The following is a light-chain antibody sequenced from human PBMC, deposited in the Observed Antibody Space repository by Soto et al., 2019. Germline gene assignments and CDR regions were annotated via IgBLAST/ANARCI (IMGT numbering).Light chain of an antibody. CDR2: TAS. CDR1: QSLVYSDGNAY. Sequence: DVVLTQSPLSLPVILRQPASISCRSRQSLVYSDGNAYLNWFHQRPGHSPRRLIYTASKRCSGVPDRSRGRGSRTDFTLKNSGVEAEDVGLYYGKEGTHWPPSTFGQGTKLEVK. J-gene: IGKJ2*01. CDR3: KEGTHWPPST. V-gene: IGKV2-30*01.